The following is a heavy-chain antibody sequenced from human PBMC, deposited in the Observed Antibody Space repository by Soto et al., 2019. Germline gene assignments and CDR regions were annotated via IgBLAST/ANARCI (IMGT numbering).Heavy chain of an antibody. V-gene: IGHV1-69*13. CDR3: ASRGRGYDQYYCDY. D-gene: IGHD5-12*01. CDR2: IIPIFGTA. J-gene: IGHJ4*02. Sequence: ASVKVSCKASGGTFSSYAISWVRQAPGQGLEWMGGIIPIFGTANYAQKFQGRVTITADESTSTAYMELSSLRSEDTAVYYCASRGRGYDQYYCDYWGQGTLVTVSS. CDR1: GGTFSSYA.